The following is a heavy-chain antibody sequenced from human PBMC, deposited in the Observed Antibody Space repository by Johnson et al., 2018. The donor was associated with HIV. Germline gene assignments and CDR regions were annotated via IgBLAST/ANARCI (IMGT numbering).Heavy chain of an antibody. CDR1: GFTFSSYD. Sequence: VQLVESGGGFVQPGASLRLSCSASGFTFSSYDMHWVRQATGKGLEWVSAIGTAGDTYYPGSVKGRFTISRDNSKNTLYLQMNSLRAEDTAVYYCASYGDYKSSDAFDIWGQGTMVTVSS. V-gene: IGHV3-13*01. D-gene: IGHD4-17*01. CDR3: ASYGDYKSSDAFDI. CDR2: IGTAGDT. J-gene: IGHJ3*02.